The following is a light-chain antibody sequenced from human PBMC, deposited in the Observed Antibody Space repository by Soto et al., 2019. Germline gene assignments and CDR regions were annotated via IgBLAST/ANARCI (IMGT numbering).Light chain of an antibody. CDR2: GAS. V-gene: IGKV3-15*01. Sequence: EVVMTQSPATLSVPPGERATLSCRASQSLSSNLAWYQQKPGQAHRLLIYGASTRSTGIPARLSGSRSGTAFTLTISSLQSADFEVYYCQQYNNWWTFGQGTKV. CDR3: QQYNNWWT. CDR1: QSLSSN. J-gene: IGKJ1*01.